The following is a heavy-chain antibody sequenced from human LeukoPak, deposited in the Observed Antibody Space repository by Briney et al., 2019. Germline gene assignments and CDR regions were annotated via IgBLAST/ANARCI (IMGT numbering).Heavy chain of an antibody. Sequence: ASVKVSCKASGYTFTSYYMHWVRQAPGQGLEWMGWINPNSGGTNYAQKFQGRVTMTRDTSISTAYMELSRLRSDDTAVYYCARAAMIRGVTPCYFDYWGQGTLVTVSS. CDR2: INPNSGGT. D-gene: IGHD3-10*01. CDR3: ARAAMIRGVTPCYFDY. CDR1: GYTFTSYY. V-gene: IGHV1-2*02. J-gene: IGHJ4*02.